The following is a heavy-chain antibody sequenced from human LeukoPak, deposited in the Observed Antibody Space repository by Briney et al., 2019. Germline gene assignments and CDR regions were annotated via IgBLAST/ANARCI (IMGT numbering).Heavy chain of an antibody. V-gene: IGHV4-34*01. CDR1: GGSFSGYY. Sequence: SETLSLTCAVYGGSFSGYYWSWIRQPPGKGLEWIGEINHSGSTNYNPPLKSRVTISVDTSKNQFSLKLSSVTAADTAVYYCARRGITMIVVSPLVFDYWGQGTLVTVSS. CDR3: ARRGITMIVVSPLVFDY. J-gene: IGHJ4*02. CDR2: INHSGST. D-gene: IGHD3-22*01.